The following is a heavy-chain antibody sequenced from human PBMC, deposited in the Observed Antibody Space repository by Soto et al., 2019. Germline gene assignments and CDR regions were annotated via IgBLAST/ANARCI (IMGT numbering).Heavy chain of an antibody. CDR3: ARDRSNSPDLLDS. CDR2: IYYSGST. CDR1: GGSISSGGYY. V-gene: IGHV4-30-4*08. J-gene: IGHJ4*02. D-gene: IGHD1-1*01. Sequence: QVQLQESGPGLVKPSQTLSLTCTVSGGSISSGGYYWSWIRQHPGKGLEWIGYIYYSGSTYYNPSLKSRLTISVDTSKNQFSLRLNSVSAADTAVYYCARDRSNSPDLLDSWGRGTLVTVSS.